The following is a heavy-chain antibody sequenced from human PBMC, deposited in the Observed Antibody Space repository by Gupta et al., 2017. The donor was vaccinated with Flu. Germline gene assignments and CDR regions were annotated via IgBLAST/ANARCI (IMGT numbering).Heavy chain of an antibody. V-gene: IGHV4-34*01. D-gene: IGHD6-13*01. J-gene: IGHJ5*02. CDR2: IHQSGDT. CDR1: GGSFSGHY. CDR3: ARVGLAAFGSNWFDP. Sequence: YGGSFSGHYWSWIRQSPGKGLEWIGEIHQSGDTNYNPSLKSRVTISLDTSKSQFSLSLSSVTAADTAVYYCARVGLAAFGSNWFDPWGQGTRVTVSS.